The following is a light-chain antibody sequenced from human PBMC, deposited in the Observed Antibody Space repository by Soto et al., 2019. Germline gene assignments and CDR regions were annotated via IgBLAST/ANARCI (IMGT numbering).Light chain of an antibody. CDR3: QQRRNWPPIT. CDR2: DAS. CDR1: QNIDVY. J-gene: IGKJ5*01. Sequence: ETVLTQSPATLSLSPGERATLSCRASQNIDVYLAWYQQKPGQAPRVLIYDASNRATGIPARFSGSGSGTDFPLTISSLEPEDFAVYYCQQRRNWPPITFGQGTRLEMK. V-gene: IGKV3-11*01.